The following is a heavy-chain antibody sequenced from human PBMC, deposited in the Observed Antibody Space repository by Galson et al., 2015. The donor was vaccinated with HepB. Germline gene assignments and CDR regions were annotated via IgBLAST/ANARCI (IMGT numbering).Heavy chain of an antibody. J-gene: IGHJ4*02. D-gene: IGHD3-22*01. CDR2: IWYDGSRQ. CDR3: ARDFSPTNRMIGGRGGLNY. CDR1: GFTFNTYG. Sequence: SLRLSCAASGFTFNTYGIHWVRQAPGKGLEWVAVIWYDGSRQYYADYVKGRFTISRDNSKNTVYLEINSLRAEDTAVFYCARDFSPTNRMIGGRGGLNYWGQGTLVTVSS. V-gene: IGHV3-33*01.